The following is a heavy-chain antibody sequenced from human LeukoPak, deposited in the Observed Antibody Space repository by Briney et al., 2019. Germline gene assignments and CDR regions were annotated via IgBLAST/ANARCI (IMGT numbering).Heavy chain of an antibody. CDR2: ISYDGSNK. V-gene: IGHV3-30*18. Sequence: PGGSLRLSCAASGFTFSSYGMHWVRQAPGKGLEWVAVISYDGSNKYYADSVKGRFTISRDNSKNTLYLQMNSLRAEDTAVYYCAKGGSYCSGPRCYLHGYFDYWGQGTRVTVSS. CDR1: GFTFSSYG. J-gene: IGHJ4*02. D-gene: IGHD2-2*01. CDR3: AKGGSYCSGPRCYLHGYFDY.